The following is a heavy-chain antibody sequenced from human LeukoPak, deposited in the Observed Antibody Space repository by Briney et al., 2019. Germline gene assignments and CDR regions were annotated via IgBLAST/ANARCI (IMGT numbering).Heavy chain of an antibody. V-gene: IGHV4-59*01. D-gene: IGHD6-13*01. CDR3: ARVSSSSWYRGNYFDY. J-gene: IGHJ4*02. CDR2: IYYSGST. Sequence: SETLSLTCTVSGGSISSYYWSWIRQPPGKRLEWIGYIYYSGSTNYNPSLESRVTISVDTSKNQFSLKLSSVTAADTAVYYCARVSSSSWYRGNYFDYWGQGTLVTVSS. CDR1: GGSISSYY.